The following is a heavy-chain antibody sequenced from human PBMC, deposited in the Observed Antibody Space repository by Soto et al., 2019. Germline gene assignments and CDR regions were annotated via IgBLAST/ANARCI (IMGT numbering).Heavy chain of an antibody. CDR1: GGTFSSYA. Sequence: SVKVSCKASGGTFSSYAISWVRQAPGQGLEWMGGIIPIFGTANYAQKFQGRVTITADKSTSTAYKELSSLRSEDTAVYYCARGSRPGYYYDRDVRSALDMWGEGRMVIV. J-gene: IGHJ3*02. CDR3: ARGSRPGYYYDRDVRSALDM. D-gene: IGHD3-22*01. CDR2: IIPIFGTA. V-gene: IGHV1-69*06.